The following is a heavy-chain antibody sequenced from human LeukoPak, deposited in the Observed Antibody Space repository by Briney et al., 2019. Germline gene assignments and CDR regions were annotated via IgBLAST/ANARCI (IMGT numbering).Heavy chain of an antibody. Sequence: SETLSLTCEVSGYSISSGYYWGWIRQPPGKGLEWIGSIYHSGSTYYNPSLKSRVTISVDTSKNQFSLKLSSVTAADTAVYYCARSPYLSSGSWGQRTMVTVSS. V-gene: IGHV4-38-2*01. CDR1: GYSISSGYY. D-gene: IGHD3-22*01. CDR2: IYHSGST. CDR3: ARSPYLSSGS. J-gene: IGHJ3*01.